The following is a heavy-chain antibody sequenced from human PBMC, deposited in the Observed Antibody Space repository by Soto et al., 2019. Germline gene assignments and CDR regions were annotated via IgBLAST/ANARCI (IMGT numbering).Heavy chain of an antibody. CDR1: GFTFSSYG. CDR2: IWYDGSNK. CDR3: ARGGYSSGWDTTPN. D-gene: IGHD6-19*01. J-gene: IGHJ4*02. Sequence: PGGSLRLSCAASGFTFSSYGMHWVRQAPGKGLEWVAVIWYDGSNKYYADSVKGRFTISRDNSKNTLYLQMNSLGAEDTAVYYCARGGYSSGWDTTPNWGQGTLVTVSS. V-gene: IGHV3-33*01.